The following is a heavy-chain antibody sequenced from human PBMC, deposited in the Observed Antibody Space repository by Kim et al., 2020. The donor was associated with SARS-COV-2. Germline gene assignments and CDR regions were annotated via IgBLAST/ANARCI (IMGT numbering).Heavy chain of an antibody. CDR2: INAGSGIT. J-gene: IGHJ4*02. Sequence: ASVKVSCKTSGYNFNDFAVHWVRQAPGQRPEWVGWINAGSGITKYAQKFQGRLTISRDTSANTAYMDLGSLRSDDTAVYYCLRGPVYKAGVWWTYTVADYWGQATLVTVSS. V-gene: IGHV1-3*01. CDR1: GYNFNDFA. D-gene: IGHD2-21*01. CDR3: LRGPVYKAGVWWTYTVADY.